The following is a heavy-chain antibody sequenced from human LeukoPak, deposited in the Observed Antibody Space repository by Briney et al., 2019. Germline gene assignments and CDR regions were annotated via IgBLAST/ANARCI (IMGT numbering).Heavy chain of an antibody. V-gene: IGHV3-7*03. Sequence: PGGSLRLSCAASGFTFSSYWMSWVRQAPGKGLEWVANMKYDGSEKYYVDSVKGRFTISRDYAKNSLYLQMNSLRAEDTAVYYCAKDAIPGARPYYLDYWGQGTLVTVSS. CDR1: GFTFSSYW. CDR2: MKYDGSEK. D-gene: IGHD2-2*01. J-gene: IGHJ4*02. CDR3: AKDAIPGARPYYLDY.